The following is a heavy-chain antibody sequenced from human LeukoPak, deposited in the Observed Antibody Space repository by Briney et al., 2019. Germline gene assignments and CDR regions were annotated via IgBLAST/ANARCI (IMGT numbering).Heavy chain of an antibody. D-gene: IGHD6-19*01. J-gene: IGHJ4*02. CDR3: ARELAVAGRYFDY. V-gene: IGHV4-59*01. CDR1: GGSISSYY. Sequence: SETLSLTCTVSGGSISSYYWSWIRQPPGKGLEWIGYIYYSGSTNYYPSLKSRVTISVDTSKNQFSLKLSSVTAAATAVYYCARELAVAGRYFDYWGQGTLVTVSS. CDR2: IYYSGST.